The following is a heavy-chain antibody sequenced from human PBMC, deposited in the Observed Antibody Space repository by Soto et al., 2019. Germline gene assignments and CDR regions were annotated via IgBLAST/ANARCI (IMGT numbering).Heavy chain of an antibody. V-gene: IGHV3-7*01. Sequence: VGSLRLSCASSGFTFSSYWMSWVRQAPGKGLEWVANIKQDGSEKYYVDSVKGRFTISRDNAKNSLYLQMNSLRAEDTAVYYCARESRYYYGSGSDKAIEIYYYYGMDVWGQGTTVTVSS. CDR3: ARESRYYYGSGSDKAIEIYYYYGMDV. J-gene: IGHJ6*02. CDR1: GFTFSSYW. CDR2: IKQDGSEK. D-gene: IGHD3-10*01.